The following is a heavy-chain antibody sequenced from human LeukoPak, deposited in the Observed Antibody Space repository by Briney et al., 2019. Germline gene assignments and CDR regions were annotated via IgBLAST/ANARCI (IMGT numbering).Heavy chain of an antibody. J-gene: IGHJ6*03. D-gene: IGHD3-3*01. CDR3: ARGVSAIFGVVITGYYYYYMDV. V-gene: IGHV4-34*01. CDR2: INHSGST. Sequence: SETLSLTCAVYGGSFSGYYWSWIRQPPGKGLEWIGEINHSGSTNYNPSLKSRVTISVDTSKNQFSLKLSSVTAADTAVYYCARGVSAIFGVVITGYYYYYMDVWGKGTTVTVSS. CDR1: GGSFSGYY.